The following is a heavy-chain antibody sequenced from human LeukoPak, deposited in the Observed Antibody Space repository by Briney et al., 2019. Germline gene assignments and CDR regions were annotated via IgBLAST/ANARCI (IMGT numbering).Heavy chain of an antibody. Sequence: SEALSLTCTVPGYSISSEYYWGWIRQPPGMGLEWIGSIHHSGGAYYNASLKSRVAISMDTSKNQFSLKLSSVTAADTAVYYCARNAYRYFDWLDPWGQGTLVTVSS. CDR1: GYSISSEYY. V-gene: IGHV4-38-2*02. D-gene: IGHD3-9*01. CDR3: ARNAYRYFDWLDP. CDR2: IHHSGGA. J-gene: IGHJ5*02.